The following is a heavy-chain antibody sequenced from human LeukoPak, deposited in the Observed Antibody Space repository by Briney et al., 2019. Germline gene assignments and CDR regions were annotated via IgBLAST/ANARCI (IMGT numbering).Heavy chain of an antibody. CDR2: ITGSGSTT. V-gene: IGHV3-48*03. CDR3: ARETSWYFDY. J-gene: IGHJ4*02. CDR1: GFTFSNYE. Sequence: GGSLRLSCAASGFTFSNYEINWVRQPPGKGLEWISDITGSGSTTYYADSVKGRFTISRDNAKNSLYLQMNSLRAEDTAIYYCARETSWYFDYWGRGTLVTVSS.